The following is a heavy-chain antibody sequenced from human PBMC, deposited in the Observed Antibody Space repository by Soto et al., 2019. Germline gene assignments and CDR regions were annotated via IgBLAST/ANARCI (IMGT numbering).Heavy chain of an antibody. CDR2: INHSGST. CDR1: GGSFSGYY. V-gene: IGHV4-34*01. J-gene: IGHJ4*02. Sequence: SETLSLTCAVYGGSFSGYYWGWIRQPPGKGLEWIGEINHSGSTNYNPSLKSRVTISVDTSKNQFSLKLSSVTAADTAVYYCARESIATRPVDYWGQGTPVTVSS. CDR3: ARESIATRPVDY. D-gene: IGHD6-6*01.